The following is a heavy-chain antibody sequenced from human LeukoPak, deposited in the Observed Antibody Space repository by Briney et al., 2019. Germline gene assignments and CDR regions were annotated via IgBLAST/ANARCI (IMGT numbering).Heavy chain of an antibody. V-gene: IGHV1-18*01. CDR3: ARASWILGGFDY. CDR1: GYTVTSDG. J-gene: IGHJ4*02. Sequence: ASGKFSCKASGYTVTSDGISWVRQAPGQGLEWMGWISAYNGNTNYAQKLQGRVTMTTDTSPSTAYMELRSLRSDDPAVYYCARASWILGGFDYWGQGTLVTVSS. CDR2: ISAYNGNT. D-gene: IGHD3-16*01.